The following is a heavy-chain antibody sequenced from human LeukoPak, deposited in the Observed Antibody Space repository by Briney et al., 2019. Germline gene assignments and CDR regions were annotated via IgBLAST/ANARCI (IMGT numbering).Heavy chain of an antibody. J-gene: IGHJ4*02. Sequence: PGGSLRLSCAASGFTFSGSAMHWVRQASGKGLEWVGRIRSKANSYATAYAASVKGRFTISRDDSKNTAYLQMNSLRAEDTAIYYCAKDPRTYSPRTNVAARKAVYYFDYWGQGTLVTVSS. CDR3: AKDPRTYSPRTNVAARKAVYYFDY. CDR2: IRSKANSYAT. D-gene: IGHD6-6*01. V-gene: IGHV3-73*01. CDR1: GFTFSGSA.